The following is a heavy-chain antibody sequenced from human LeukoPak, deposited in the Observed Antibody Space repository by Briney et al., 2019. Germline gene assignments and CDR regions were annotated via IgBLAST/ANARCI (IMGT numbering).Heavy chain of an antibody. Sequence: PSETLSLTCTVSGGSISSSSYYGGWIRQPPGKGLEWIGSIYYSGSTYYNPSLKSRVTISVDTSKNQFSLKLSSVTAADTAVYYCARGRGYNSFDYWGQGTLVTVSS. CDR1: GGSISSSSYY. CDR3: ARGRGYNSFDY. CDR2: IYYSGST. J-gene: IGHJ4*02. V-gene: IGHV4-39*01. D-gene: IGHD5-24*01.